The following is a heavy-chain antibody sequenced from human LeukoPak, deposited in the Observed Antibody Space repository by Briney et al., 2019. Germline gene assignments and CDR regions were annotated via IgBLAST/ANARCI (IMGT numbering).Heavy chain of an antibody. Sequence: SETLSLTCGVYGGSFSGYYWSWIRQPPGKGLEWIGEINHSGSTNYNPSLKSRVTISVDTSKNQFSLKLSSVTAADTAVYYCARGLRYYDILTGYYTYYFDYWGQGTLVTVSS. J-gene: IGHJ4*02. CDR2: INHSGST. CDR3: ARGLRYYDILTGYYTYYFDY. D-gene: IGHD3-9*01. V-gene: IGHV4-34*01. CDR1: GGSFSGYY.